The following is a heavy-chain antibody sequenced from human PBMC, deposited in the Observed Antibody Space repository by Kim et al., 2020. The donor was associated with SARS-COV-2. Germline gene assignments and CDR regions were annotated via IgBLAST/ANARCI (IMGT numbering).Heavy chain of an antibody. Sequence: SVKGRFTISRDNSKNTLYLQMNSLRAEDTAVYYCVGGYCSSTSCYRYFDYWGQGTLVTVSS. CDR3: VGGYCSSTSCYRYFDY. V-gene: IGHV3-23*01. D-gene: IGHD2-2*03. J-gene: IGHJ4*02.